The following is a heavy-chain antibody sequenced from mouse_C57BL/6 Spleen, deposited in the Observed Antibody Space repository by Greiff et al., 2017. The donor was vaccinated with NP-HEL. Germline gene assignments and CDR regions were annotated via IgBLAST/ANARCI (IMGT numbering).Heavy chain of an antibody. Sequence: EVMLVESGGGLVKPGGSLKLSCAASGFTFSSYAMSWVRQTPEKRLEWVATISDGGSYTYYPDNVKGRFTISRDNAKNNLYLQMSHLKSEDTAMYYCARDDGNYDEAWFAYWGQGTLVTVSA. D-gene: IGHD2-1*01. CDR2: ISDGGSYT. CDR1: GFTFSSYA. V-gene: IGHV5-4*01. J-gene: IGHJ3*01. CDR3: ARDDGNYDEAWFAY.